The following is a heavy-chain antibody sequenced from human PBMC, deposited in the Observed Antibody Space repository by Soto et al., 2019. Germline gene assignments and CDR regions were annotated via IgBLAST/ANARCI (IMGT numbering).Heavy chain of an antibody. J-gene: IGHJ6*04. Sequence: QVQLVQSGAEVKKPGSSVKVSCKASGGTFSSYTISWVRQAPGQGLEWMGRIIPILGIANYAQKFQGRVPITADKSKSTAYMELSILRSEDTAVYYCARDVRYCSGGSCYSWDVWGKGTTVTVSS. CDR2: IIPILGIA. D-gene: IGHD2-15*01. CDR1: GGTFSSYT. CDR3: ARDVRYCSGGSCYSWDV. V-gene: IGHV1-69*08.